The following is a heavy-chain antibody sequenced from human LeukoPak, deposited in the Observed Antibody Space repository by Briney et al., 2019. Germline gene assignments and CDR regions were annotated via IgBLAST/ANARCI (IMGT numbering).Heavy chain of an antibody. CDR2: IYYGGST. J-gene: IGHJ4*02. CDR3: ARSSVSGTYSGGY. D-gene: IGHD3-10*01. V-gene: IGHV4-59*08. CDR1: GGSISSYY. Sequence: PSETLSLTCSVSGGSISSYYWSWIRQSPGKGLEWIGYIYYGGSTYSNPSLKSRVTISADTSKNQFSLKLTSVTAADTAVYYCARSSVSGTYSGGYWGQGTLVTVSS.